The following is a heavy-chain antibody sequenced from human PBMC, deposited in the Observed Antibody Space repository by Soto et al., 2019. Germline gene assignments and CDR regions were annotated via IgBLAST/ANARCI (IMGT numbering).Heavy chain of an antibody. CDR2: INVGDGSR. CDR3: AREKLVAGAYLEY. Sequence: GASVKVSCKASGYRFSDYGIDWVRQAPGQPLEWMGWINVGDGSRKYSQKFRGRFTITRDTSAMIAYMELSSLRYEDTATYYCAREKLVAGAYLEYWGQGTVVTVSS. D-gene: IGHD2-15*01. CDR1: GYRFSDYG. J-gene: IGHJ1*01. V-gene: IGHV1-3*01.